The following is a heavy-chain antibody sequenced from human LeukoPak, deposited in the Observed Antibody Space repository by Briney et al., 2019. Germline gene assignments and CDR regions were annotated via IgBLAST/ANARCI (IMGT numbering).Heavy chain of an antibody. V-gene: IGHV4-59*01. CDR3: ARGHHYYDSSGHFDY. CDR2: IYYSGST. J-gene: IGHJ4*02. CDR1: GGSISSYD. Sequence: PSETLSLTCTVSGGSISSYDWSWIRQPPGKGLEWIGYIYYSGSTNYTPSLKSRVTISVDTSKNQFSLKLSSVTAADTAVYYCARGHHYYDSSGHFDYWGRGTLVRVSS. D-gene: IGHD3-22*01.